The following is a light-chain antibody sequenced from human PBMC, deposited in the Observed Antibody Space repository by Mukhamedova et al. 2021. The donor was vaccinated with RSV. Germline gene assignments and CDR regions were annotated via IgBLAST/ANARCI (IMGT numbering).Light chain of an antibody. J-gene: IGKJ4*01. CDR2: DAS. V-gene: IGKV1-33*01. CDR3: QQFPLLPFT. Sequence: WYQRRVHGKAPKLLIHDASNLQTGVPSRFSGSGSETDFSFTISSLQPEDIGTYYCQQFPLLPFTFCGGTKLEIK.